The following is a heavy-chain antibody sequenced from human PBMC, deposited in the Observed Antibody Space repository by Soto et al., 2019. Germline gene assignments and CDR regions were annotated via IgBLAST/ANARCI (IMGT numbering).Heavy chain of an antibody. Sequence: PGGSLRLSCAASGFTFSSYSMNWVRQAPGKGLEWVSSISSSSSYIYYADSVKGRFTISRDNAKNSLYLQMNSLRAEDTAVYYCARDLDGVVNGTNYYYYYGMDVWGQGTTVTVSS. CDR2: ISSSSSYI. V-gene: IGHV3-21*01. CDR3: ARDLDGVVNGTNYYYYYGMDV. J-gene: IGHJ6*02. D-gene: IGHD3-3*01. CDR1: GFTFSSYS.